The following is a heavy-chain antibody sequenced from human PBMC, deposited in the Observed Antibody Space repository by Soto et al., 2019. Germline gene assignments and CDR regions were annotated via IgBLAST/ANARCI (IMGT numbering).Heavy chain of an antibody. CDR2: ITSDNKTI. V-gene: IGHV3-48*02. CDR1: GFTFSVYS. Sequence: EVQLVESGGDLVQRGGAPGISLVASGFTFSVYSMKWVRQAPGKGLEWVSYITSDNKTIRYADSVKGRFTISRDNAKNSVYLQMNSLRDEDTAVYYCARSVEGHFDYWGQGTVVTVSS. CDR3: ARSVEGHFDY. J-gene: IGHJ4*02. D-gene: IGHD6-19*01.